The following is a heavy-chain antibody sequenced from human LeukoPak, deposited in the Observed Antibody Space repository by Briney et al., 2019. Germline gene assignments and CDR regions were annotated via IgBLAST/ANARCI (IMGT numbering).Heavy chain of an antibody. V-gene: IGHV3-48*01. D-gene: IGHD3-9*01. CDR1: GFTFSSYS. J-gene: IGHJ4*02. Sequence: PGGSLRLSCAASGFTFSSYSMNWVRQAPGKGLEWVSYISSSSSTIYYADSVKGRFTIFRDNAKNSLYLQMNSLRAEDTAVYYCARDQDILTGEYFDYWGQGTLVTVSS. CDR3: ARDQDILTGEYFDY. CDR2: ISSSSSTI.